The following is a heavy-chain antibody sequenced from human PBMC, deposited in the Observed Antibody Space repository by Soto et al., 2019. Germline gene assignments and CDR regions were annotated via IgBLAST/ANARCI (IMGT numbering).Heavy chain of an antibody. J-gene: IGHJ4*02. CDR3: SHGYYQYFDS. Sequence: PGGSLRLSCAAYGFTFSNAWKSWVRHVPGKGLELVGRIKSKTDGGTTDYAAPVKGRFTISRDDSENTLYLQMNSLKTEDTAVYYCSHGYYQYFDSWGQGTLVTVSS. V-gene: IGHV3-15*01. CDR2: IKSKTDGGTT. CDR1: GFTFSNAW. D-gene: IGHD5-18*01.